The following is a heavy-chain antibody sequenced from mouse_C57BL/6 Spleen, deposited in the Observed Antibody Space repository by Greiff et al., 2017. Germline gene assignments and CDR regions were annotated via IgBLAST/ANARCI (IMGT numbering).Heavy chain of an antibody. J-gene: IGHJ1*03. V-gene: IGHV1-80*01. D-gene: IGHD1-1*01. CDR3: ARDYGSLFDV. CDR1: GYAFSSYW. CDR2: IYPGDGDT. Sequence: VKLMESGAELVKPGASVKISCKASGYAFSSYWMNWVKQRPGKGLEWIGQIYPGDGDTNYNGKFKGKATLTADKSSSTAYMQLSSLTSEDSAVYFCARDYGSLFDVWGTGTTVTVSS.